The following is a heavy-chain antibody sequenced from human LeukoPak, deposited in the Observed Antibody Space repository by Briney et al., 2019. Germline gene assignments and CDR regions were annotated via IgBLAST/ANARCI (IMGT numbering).Heavy chain of an antibody. CDR1: GSSISSGYY. V-gene: IGHV4-38-2*02. J-gene: IGHJ4*02. Sequence: SETLSLTCTVSGSSISSGYYWGWIRQPPGKGLEWIGSIYHSGTTYYNPSLKSRVTISVDTSKNQFSLKLSSVTAADTAVYYCARVSVMFSSGWFGYWGQGTLVTVSS. CDR3: ARVSVMFSSGWFGY. D-gene: IGHD6-19*01. CDR2: IYHSGTT.